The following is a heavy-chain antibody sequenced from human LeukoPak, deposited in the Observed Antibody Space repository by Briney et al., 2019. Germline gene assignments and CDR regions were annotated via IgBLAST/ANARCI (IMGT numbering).Heavy chain of an antibody. CDR2: ISYDGSNK. CDR1: GFTFSSYA. J-gene: IGHJ4*02. V-gene: IGHV3-30-3*01. CDR3: ARDRTDDYGDYVYDY. D-gene: IGHD4-17*01. Sequence: TGGSLRLSCAASGFTFSSYAMHWVRQAPGKGLEWVAVISYDGSNKYYADSVKGRFTISRDNSKNTLYLQMNSLRAEDTAVYYCARDRTDDYGDYVYDYWGQGTLVTVSS.